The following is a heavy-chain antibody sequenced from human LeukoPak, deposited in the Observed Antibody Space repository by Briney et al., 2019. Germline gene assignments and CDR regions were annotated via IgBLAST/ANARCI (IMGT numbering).Heavy chain of an antibody. CDR1: GFTFSNAW. J-gene: IGHJ4*02. V-gene: IGHV3-15*01. CDR3: TTEDYDILTGYLEYFDY. Sequence: KSGGSLRLSCAASGFTFSNAWMSWVRQAPGKGLEWVDRIKSKTDGGTTDYAAPVKGRFTISRDDSKNTLYLQMNSLKTEDTAVYYCTTEDYDILTGYLEYFDYWGQGTLVTVSS. D-gene: IGHD3-9*01. CDR2: IKSKTDGGTT.